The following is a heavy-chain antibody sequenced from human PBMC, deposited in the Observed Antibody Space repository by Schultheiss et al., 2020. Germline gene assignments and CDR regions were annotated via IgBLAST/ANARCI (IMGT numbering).Heavy chain of an antibody. J-gene: IGHJ5*02. CDR2: ISSSSSYI. CDR3: ARDKSRLYGGRWFDP. CDR1: GFTFSSYS. V-gene: IGHV3-21*01. Sequence: GGSLRLSCAASGFTFSSYSMNWVRQAPGKGLEWVSSISSSSSYIYYADSVKGRFTISRDNAKNSLYLQMNSLRAEDTAVYYCARDKSRLYGGRWFDPWGQGTLVTVSS. D-gene: IGHD4-23*01.